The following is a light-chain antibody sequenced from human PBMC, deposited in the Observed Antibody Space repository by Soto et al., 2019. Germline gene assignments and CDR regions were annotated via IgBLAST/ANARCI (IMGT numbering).Light chain of an antibody. J-gene: IGKJ5*01. CDR3: QQLAGFPIT. CDR1: QSISSY. V-gene: IGKV1-9*01. Sequence: DMQMTQSPSSLSASAGDSVTITCRASQSISSYLNWYQQKPGKAPKLLIYTASTLQTGFPSRFSGSAFGTEFTLIISSLQPEDFATYYCQQLAGFPITFGQGTRLDIK. CDR2: TAS.